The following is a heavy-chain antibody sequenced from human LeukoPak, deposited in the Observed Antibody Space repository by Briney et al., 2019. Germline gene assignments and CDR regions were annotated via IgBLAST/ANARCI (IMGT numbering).Heavy chain of an antibody. V-gene: IGHV1-2*02. CDR1: GYTFTAQY. J-gene: IGHJ4*02. D-gene: IGHD3-10*02. Sequence: ASVKVSCKASGYTFTAQYLHWVRQAPGQGLEWMGWITPDSGDTHYAQKFQGRVTMTSDTSTSTGYMELSRVKSDDTAVYYCASLPRCSGSYYNYWGQGILVTVSS. CDR2: ITPDSGDT. CDR3: ASLPRCSGSYYNY.